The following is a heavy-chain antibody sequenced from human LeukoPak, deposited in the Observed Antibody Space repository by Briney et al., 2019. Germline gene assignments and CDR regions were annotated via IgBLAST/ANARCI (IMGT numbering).Heavy chain of an antibody. CDR2: ISSSSSYI. CDR1: GFTVSSNS. V-gene: IGHV3-21*01. CDR3: ARVTEAPYYFDY. Sequence: GGSLRLSCAASGFTVSSNSMNWVRQAPGKGLEWVSSISSSSSYINYADSVKGRFTRPRENAKNSLYLQMNSLRAECTAVYYCARVTEAPYYFDYWGQGTLVTVSS. J-gene: IGHJ4*02.